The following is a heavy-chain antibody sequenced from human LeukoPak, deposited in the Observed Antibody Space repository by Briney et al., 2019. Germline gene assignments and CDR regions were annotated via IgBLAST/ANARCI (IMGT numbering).Heavy chain of an antibody. CDR1: GFTLSNYG. V-gene: IGHV3-48*01. D-gene: IGHD6-6*01. Sequence: GGSLRLYCAASGFTLSNYGMNWVRQAPGKGLEWVSYISSRSSAINYADSVKGRFTISRDNGKNSLYLQMNSLRVEDTAVYYCARGGAARPDYWGQGTLVTVSS. J-gene: IGHJ4*02. CDR3: ARGGAARPDY. CDR2: ISSRSSAI.